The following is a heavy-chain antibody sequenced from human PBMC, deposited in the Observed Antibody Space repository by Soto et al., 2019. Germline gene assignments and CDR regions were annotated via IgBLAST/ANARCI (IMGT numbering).Heavy chain of an antibody. D-gene: IGHD4-17*01. V-gene: IGHV3-74*01. CDR1: GFTFSSYW. CDR2: INSDGSST. Sequence: GGSLRLSCAASGFTFSSYWMHWVRQAPGKGLVWVSRINSDGSSTSYADSVKGRFTISRDNAKNTLYLQMNSLRAEDTAVYYCARANRYGGPDYWGQGTLVTVSS. J-gene: IGHJ4*02. CDR3: ARANRYGGPDY.